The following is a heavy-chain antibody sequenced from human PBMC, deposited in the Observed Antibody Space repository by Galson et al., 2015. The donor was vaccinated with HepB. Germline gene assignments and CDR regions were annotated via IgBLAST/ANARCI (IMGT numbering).Heavy chain of an antibody. J-gene: IGHJ4*02. CDR3: ATDYGDYRES. CDR2: INTDGRTT. Sequence: SLRLSCAASGFTFSSDWMHWVRQAPGKGLVWVSRINTDGRTTSYADSVKGRFTITRDNAKSTLYLRMNSLRPEDTAMYYCATDYGDYRESWGQGTLVTVSS. V-gene: IGHV3-74*01. CDR1: GFTFSSDW. D-gene: IGHD4-17*01.